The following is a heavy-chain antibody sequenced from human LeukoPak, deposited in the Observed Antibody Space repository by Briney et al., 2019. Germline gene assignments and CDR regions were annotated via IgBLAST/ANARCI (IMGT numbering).Heavy chain of an antibody. V-gene: IGHV3-48*03. Sequence: AGSLRLSCAASGFTFSTYEMNWVRQAPGKGLEWVSYISSSGSTIYYADSVKGRFTISRDNAKNSLYLQMNSLRAEDTALYYCARAQTFNCCSQGTLVTVSS. CDR3: ARAQTFNC. CDR1: GFTFSTYE. J-gene: IGHJ5*01. CDR2: ISSSGSTI.